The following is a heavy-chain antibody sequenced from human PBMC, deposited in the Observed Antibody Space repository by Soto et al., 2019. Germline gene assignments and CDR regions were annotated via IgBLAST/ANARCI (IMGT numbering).Heavy chain of an antibody. J-gene: IGHJ2*01. CDR3: ARKILGSTTRPKYWYFEL. V-gene: IGHV3-23*01. D-gene: IGHD7-27*01. CDR1: GFTFFNYA. Sequence: EVQLLESGGGLVQPGGSLRLSCAGSGFTFFNYAMNWVRQAPGKGLEWVSSISGGGDATFFPDSVRGRFSFSRDNSKNTVTLQLNSLGVDDTAVYYCARKILGSTTRPKYWYFELWGRGTLVTVSS. CDR2: ISGGGDAT.